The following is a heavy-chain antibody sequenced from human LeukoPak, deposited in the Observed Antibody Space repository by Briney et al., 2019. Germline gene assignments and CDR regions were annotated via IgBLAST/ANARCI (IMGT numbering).Heavy chain of an antibody. J-gene: IGHJ5*02. CDR2: FDPEDGET. CDR1: GYTLTELS. V-gene: IGHV1-24*01. Sequence: ASVKVSCKVSGYTLTELSMHWVRQAPGKGLEWMGGFDPEDGETIYAQKLQGRVTMTEDTSTDTAYMELSSLRSEDTAVYYCVILNCSGGSCYSRRGGWFDPWGQGTLVTVSS. CDR3: VILNCSGGSCYSRRGGWFDP. D-gene: IGHD2-15*01.